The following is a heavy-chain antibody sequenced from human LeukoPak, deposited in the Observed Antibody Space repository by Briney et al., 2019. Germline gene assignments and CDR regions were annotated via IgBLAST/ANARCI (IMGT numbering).Heavy chain of an antibody. Sequence: KVSYKASGYTFTSYWIGWVRQMPGKGLEWMGIIYPGDSDTRYSPSFQGQVTISADRSISTAYLQWSSLKASDTAMYYCARGVMVRGVIIKFDYWGQGTLVTVSS. CDR1: GYTFTSYW. CDR3: ARGVMVRGVIIKFDY. J-gene: IGHJ4*02. CDR2: IYPGDSDT. D-gene: IGHD3-10*01. V-gene: IGHV5-51*01.